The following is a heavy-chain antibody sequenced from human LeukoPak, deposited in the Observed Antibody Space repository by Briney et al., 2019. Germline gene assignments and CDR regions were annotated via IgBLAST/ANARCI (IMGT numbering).Heavy chain of an antibody. J-gene: IGHJ4*02. CDR3: ARGGYCSSTSCFNFDY. CDR1: GYTFTGYY. CDR2: ISPNSGGT. D-gene: IGHD2-2*01. Sequence: ASVKVSSKASGYTFTGYYMHWVRQAPGQGLEWMGWISPNSGGTNYAQKFQGRVTMTRDTSISTAYMELSRLRSDDTAVYYCARGGYCSSTSCFNFDYWGQGTLVTVSS. V-gene: IGHV1-2*02.